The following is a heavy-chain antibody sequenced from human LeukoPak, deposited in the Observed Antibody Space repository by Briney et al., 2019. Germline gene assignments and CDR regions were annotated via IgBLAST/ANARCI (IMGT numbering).Heavy chain of an antibody. D-gene: IGHD1-1*01. CDR3: APAPTTGTTGSWFDP. CDR2: IRYDGSNK. Sequence: PGGSLRLSCAASGFTFSSYGMHWVRQAPGKGLEWVAFIRYDGSNKYYADSVKGRFTISRDNSKNTLYLQMNSLRAEDTAVYYCAPAPTTGTTGSWFDPWGQGTLVTVSS. J-gene: IGHJ5*02. V-gene: IGHV3-30*02. CDR1: GFTFSSYG.